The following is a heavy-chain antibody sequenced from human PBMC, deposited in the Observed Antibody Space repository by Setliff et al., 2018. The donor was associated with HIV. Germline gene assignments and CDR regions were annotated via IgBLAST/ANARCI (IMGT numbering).Heavy chain of an antibody. V-gene: IGHV1-3*01. Sequence: ASVKVSCKASGYSFTSYTIHWVRQAPGQRLEWMGWINAGNGNTKYSQKFRGRVTFTRDTSASTAYMELSGLGFKDTAVYYCARLSSAAMWGGGAFDIWGQGTMVT. CDR3: ARLSSAAMWGGGAFDI. CDR2: INAGNGNT. D-gene: IGHD2-2*01. CDR1: GYSFTSYT. J-gene: IGHJ3*02.